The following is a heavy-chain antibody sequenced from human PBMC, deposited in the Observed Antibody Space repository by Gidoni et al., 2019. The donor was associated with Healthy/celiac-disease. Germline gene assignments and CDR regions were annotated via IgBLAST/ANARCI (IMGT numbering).Heavy chain of an antibody. CDR2: IYYSGST. D-gene: IGHD3-10*01. CDR3: ARDMTAGTPHAFDI. V-gene: IGHV4-39*07. CDR1: VGSIISSSYY. J-gene: IGHJ3*02. Sequence: HLQLQESGPGLVKPSETLSLTCTVFVGSIISSSYYWGWIRQPPGKGLAWIGSIYYSGSTYYNPSLKSRVTISVDTSKNQFSMKLSSVAAADAAVYYCARDMTAGTPHAFDIWGQGTMVTVSS.